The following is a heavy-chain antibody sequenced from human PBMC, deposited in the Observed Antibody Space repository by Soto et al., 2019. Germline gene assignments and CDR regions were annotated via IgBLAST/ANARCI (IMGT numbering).Heavy chain of an antibody. J-gene: IGHJ4*02. Sequence: PGGSLTLSCAASGFTFSSYGMHCVRQAPGKGRGWVAVISYDGSNKYYADSVKGRCTISRDNSENTLYLQMNSLRAEDTAVYYCAKDGHYDYVWGSYRRTYYFDYWGQGTLVTVSS. D-gene: IGHD3-16*02. CDR3: AKDGHYDYVWGSYRRTYYFDY. CDR2: ISYDGSNK. V-gene: IGHV3-30*18. CDR1: GFTFSSYG.